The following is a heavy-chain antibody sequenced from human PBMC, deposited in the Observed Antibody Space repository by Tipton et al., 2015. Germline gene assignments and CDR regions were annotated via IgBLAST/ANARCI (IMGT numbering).Heavy chain of an antibody. V-gene: IGHV4-30-2*01. CDR3: ARNSSKSTGDRGGFDL. Sequence: TLSLTCSVSGGSLSSGGFSWSWIRQPPGKGLEWIGYIYQGGSTYYNPSLKSRVTMSVDRPKNQFSLKLTSVTAADTAFYFCARNSSKSTGDRGGFDLWGQGILVSVSS. J-gene: IGHJ5*02. CDR2: IYQGGST. D-gene: IGHD7-27*01. CDR1: GGSLSSGGFS.